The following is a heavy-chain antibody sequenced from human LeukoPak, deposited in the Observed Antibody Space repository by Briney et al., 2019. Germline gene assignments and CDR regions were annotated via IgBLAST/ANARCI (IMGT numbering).Heavy chain of an antibody. V-gene: IGHV4-34*01. CDR2: INHSGST. J-gene: IGHJ6*03. Sequence: SETLSLTCAVYGGSFSGYYWSWIRQPPGKGLEWIGEINHSGSTNYNPSLKSRVTISVDTSKNQISLKLSSVTAADTAVYYCARRGVTAVAARRRYYYMDVWGKGTTVTVSS. D-gene: IGHD6-6*01. CDR3: ARRGVTAVAARRRYYYMDV. CDR1: GGSFSGYY.